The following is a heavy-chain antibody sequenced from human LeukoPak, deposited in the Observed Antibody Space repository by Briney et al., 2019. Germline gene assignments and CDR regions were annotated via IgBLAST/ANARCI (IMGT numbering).Heavy chain of an antibody. CDR2: IYWNDDK. CDR3: AHRPGSTSRSSGYYDY. V-gene: IGHV2-5*01. CDR1: GFSLSTSGVG. D-gene: IGHD3-22*01. Sequence: SGPTLVKPTQTLTLTCTFSGFSLSTSGVGVGWIRQPPGKALEWLALIYWNDDKRYSPSLKSRLTITKDTSKNQVVLTMTNMDPVDTATYYCAHRPGSTSRSSGYYDYRGQGTLVTVSS. J-gene: IGHJ4*02.